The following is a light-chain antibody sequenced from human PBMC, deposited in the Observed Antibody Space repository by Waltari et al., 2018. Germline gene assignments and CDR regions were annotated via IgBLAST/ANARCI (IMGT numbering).Light chain of an antibody. Sequence: QSALTQPASVSGSPGQSTPISCTGTSSDVGGYNHYSWYQQHPGRVPKLMIYEVRNRPSGVSNRFSGSKSGNTASLTISGLQAEDEADYYCTSYTSSSTLVFGGGTKLTVL. J-gene: IGLJ3*02. CDR1: SSDVGGYNH. CDR3: TSYTSSSTLV. V-gene: IGLV2-14*01. CDR2: EVR.